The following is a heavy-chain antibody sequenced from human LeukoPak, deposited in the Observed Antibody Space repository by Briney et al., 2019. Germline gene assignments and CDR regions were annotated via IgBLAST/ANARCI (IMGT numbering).Heavy chain of an antibody. Sequence: SETLSLTCTVSGGSISGYYWGWIRQPPGKELEWMGYIYNRGTTNYNPSLKSRITMSVDTSKNQFSLKLTSVTAEETAVYYCARDFKYYGSSGYYAFDIWGQGTMVTVSS. CDR1: GGSISGYY. V-gene: IGHV4-59*01. D-gene: IGHD3-22*01. CDR2: IYNRGTT. CDR3: ARDFKYYGSSGYYAFDI. J-gene: IGHJ3*02.